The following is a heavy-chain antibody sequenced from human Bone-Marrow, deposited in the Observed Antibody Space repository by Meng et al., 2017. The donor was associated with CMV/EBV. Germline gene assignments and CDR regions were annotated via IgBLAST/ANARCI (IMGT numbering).Heavy chain of an antibody. J-gene: IGHJ5*02. CDR1: GYTFTGYY. D-gene: IGHD3-3*01. CDR2: INPNSGGT. V-gene: IGHV1-2*02. CDR3: ARDGVLRFLEWDNWFDP. Sequence: ASVKVSCKASGYTFTGYYIHWVRQAPGQGLEWMGWINPNSGGTNYAQKFQGRVTMTRDTSISTAYMELSRLRSDDTAVYYCARDGVLRFLEWDNWFDPWGQGTLVTVSS.